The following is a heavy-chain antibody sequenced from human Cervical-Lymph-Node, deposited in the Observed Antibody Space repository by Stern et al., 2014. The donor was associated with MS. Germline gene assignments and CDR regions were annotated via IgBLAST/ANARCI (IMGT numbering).Heavy chain of an antibody. CDR3: ARAGGSKDDF. CDR2: ISGRDGTI. V-gene: IGHV3-11*01. CDR1: GFTFSDYY. J-gene: IGHJ4*02. D-gene: IGHD3-10*01. Sequence: VQLVESGGGLVKPGGSLRLSCAASGFTFSDYYMNWIRQAPGKGLEWISYISGRDGTIFYADSVKGRFTISRDNAKKSLYLQMNSLRAEDTAVYYCARAGGSKDDFWGQGTLVTVSS.